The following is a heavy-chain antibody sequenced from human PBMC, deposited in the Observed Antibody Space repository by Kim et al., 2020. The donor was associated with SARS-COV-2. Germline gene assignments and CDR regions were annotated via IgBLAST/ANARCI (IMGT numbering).Heavy chain of an antibody. V-gene: IGHV3-48*04. CDR1: GFTFSSHP. J-gene: IGHJ4*02. D-gene: IGHD2-21*02. CDR2: IHSSSGVI. Sequence: GGSLRLSCAASGFTFSSHPLNWVRPAPGKGLEWVSYIHSSSGVIYYADSVKGRFTISRDNAQNSLYLQMNSLRVEDTAVYYCARDRRDGDLDHWGQGTL. CDR3: ARDRRDGDLDH.